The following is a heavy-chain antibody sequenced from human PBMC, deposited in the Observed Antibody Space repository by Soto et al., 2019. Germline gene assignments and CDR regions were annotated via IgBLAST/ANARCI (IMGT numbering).Heavy chain of an antibody. V-gene: IGHV3-33*01. CDR2: IWYDGSNK. D-gene: IGHD3-3*01. Sequence: PGGSLRLSCAASGFTFSSYGMHWVRQAPGKGLEWVEVIWYDGSNKYYADSVKGRFTISRDNSKNTLYLQMNSLRAEDTAVYYCAREGIPYYDFWSGSNWFDPWGQGTLVTSPQ. CDR3: AREGIPYYDFWSGSNWFDP. J-gene: IGHJ5*02. CDR1: GFTFSSYG.